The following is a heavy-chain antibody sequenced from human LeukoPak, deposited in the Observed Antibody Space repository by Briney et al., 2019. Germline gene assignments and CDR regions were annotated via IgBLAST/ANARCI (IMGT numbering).Heavy chain of an antibody. J-gene: IGHJ4*02. CDR1: GFTFSSYA. Sequence: GGSLRLSCAASGFTFSSYAMQWVRQAPGKGLEYVSAISSNGGSTYYANSVKGRFTISRDNSKNSLYLQMGSLRAEDMAVYYCARVGTGDGYYPNTGGYFDYWGQGTLATVSS. V-gene: IGHV3-64*01. CDR3: ARVGTGDGYYPNTGGYFDY. CDR2: ISSNGGST. D-gene: IGHD5-24*01.